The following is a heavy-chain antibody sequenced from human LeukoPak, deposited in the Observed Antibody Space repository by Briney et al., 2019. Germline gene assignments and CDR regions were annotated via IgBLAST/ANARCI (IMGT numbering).Heavy chain of an antibody. J-gene: IGHJ4*02. CDR2: ISTYNGNT. CDR1: GYTFDIFG. D-gene: IGHD3-10*01. Sequence: ASVKVSCKTSGYTFDIFGISWVRQAPGQGLEWLGWISTYNGNTNYTQNLQGGITVTADASSTTVYMELRSLTYEDTPVYYCAREKGRGYFDYWGQGTLVTVSS. CDR3: AREKGRGYFDY. V-gene: IGHV1-18*01.